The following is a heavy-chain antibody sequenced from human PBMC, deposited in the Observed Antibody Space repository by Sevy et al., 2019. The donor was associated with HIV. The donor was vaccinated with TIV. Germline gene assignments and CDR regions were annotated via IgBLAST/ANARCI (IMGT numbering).Heavy chain of an antibody. V-gene: IGHV3-23*01. CDR1: GFIFNTYA. Sequence: GGSLRLSCSASGFIFNTYAMTWVRQAPGKGLDWVSTISPSGGSTYYADSVRGRFSISRDNSKNTVYLEMNSLRAEDTDVYYCAKEALWGFDPWGQGTLVTVSS. CDR2: ISPSGGST. J-gene: IGHJ5*02. D-gene: IGHD3-16*01. CDR3: AKEALWGFDP.